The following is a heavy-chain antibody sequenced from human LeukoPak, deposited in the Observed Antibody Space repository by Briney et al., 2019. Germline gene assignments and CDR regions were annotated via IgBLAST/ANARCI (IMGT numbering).Heavy chain of an antibody. V-gene: IGHV3-23*01. CDR3: AKRNPTYCSSTSCYSY. D-gene: IGHD2-2*01. CDR1: GFTFSGFA. J-gene: IGHJ4*02. Sequence: QSGGSLRLSCAASGFTFSGFAMSWVRQAPGKGLEWVSGISGSGDRTYYADSVKGRFTISRDNSKNTLYLQMNSLRAEDTAVYYCAKRNPTYCSSTSCYSYWGQGTLVTVSS. CDR2: ISGSGDRT.